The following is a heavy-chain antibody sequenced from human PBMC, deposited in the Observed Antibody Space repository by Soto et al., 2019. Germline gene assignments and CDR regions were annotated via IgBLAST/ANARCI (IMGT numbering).Heavy chain of an antibody. Sequence: QVQLVESGGGVVQPGRSLRLSCAASGFTFSSYGMHWVRQAPGKGLEWVAVIWYDGSNKYYADSVKGRFTISRDNSKNTLYLQMNSLRAEDTAVYYCARAHQKGELEQWLVNPMTAAFDIWGQGTMVTVSS. J-gene: IGHJ3*02. CDR2: IWYDGSNK. CDR3: ARAHQKGELEQWLVNPMTAAFDI. CDR1: GFTFSSYG. D-gene: IGHD6-19*01. V-gene: IGHV3-33*01.